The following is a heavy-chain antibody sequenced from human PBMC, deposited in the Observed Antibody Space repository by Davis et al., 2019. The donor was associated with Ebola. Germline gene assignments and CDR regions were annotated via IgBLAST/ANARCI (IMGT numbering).Heavy chain of an antibody. D-gene: IGHD6-19*01. J-gene: IGHJ6*03. CDR1: GYTFTGYY. CDR3: ARDGAGQPYYYYYMDV. V-gene: IGHV1-2*02. CDR2: INPNSGGT. Sequence: ASVKVSCKASGYTFTGYYMHWVRQAPGQGLEWMGWINPNSGGTNYAQKFQGRVTMTRDTSISTAYMELSRLRSDDTAVYYCARDGAGQPYYYYYMDVWGKGTTVTVSS.